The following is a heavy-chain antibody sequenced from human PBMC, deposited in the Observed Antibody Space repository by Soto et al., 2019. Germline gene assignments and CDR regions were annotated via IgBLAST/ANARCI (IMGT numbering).Heavy chain of an antibody. Sequence: PSETLSLTCTVSGGSISSSSYYWGWIRQPPGKGLEWSGSIYYSGSTYYNPSLKSRVTISVDTSKNQFSLKLSSVTAADTAVYYCARRGYELALPRAGHFNWGQGALVTVS. CDR1: GGSISSSSYY. J-gene: IGHJ4*02. V-gene: IGHV4-39*01. CDR2: IYYSGST. D-gene: IGHD3-16*01. CDR3: ARRGYELALPRAGHFN.